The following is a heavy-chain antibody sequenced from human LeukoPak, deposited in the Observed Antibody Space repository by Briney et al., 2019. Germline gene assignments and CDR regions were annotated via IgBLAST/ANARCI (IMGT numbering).Heavy chain of an antibody. D-gene: IGHD3-16*01. Sequence: PSETLSLTCTVSGGSISSGGYYWSWIRQPPGKGLEWIGYIYHSGSTYYNPSLKSRVTISVDRSKNQFSLKLSSVTAADTAVYYCARGGSQRDYYYYMDVWGKGTTVTVSS. CDR1: GGSISSGGYY. CDR2: IYHSGST. V-gene: IGHV4-30-2*01. J-gene: IGHJ6*03. CDR3: ARGGSQRDYYYYMDV.